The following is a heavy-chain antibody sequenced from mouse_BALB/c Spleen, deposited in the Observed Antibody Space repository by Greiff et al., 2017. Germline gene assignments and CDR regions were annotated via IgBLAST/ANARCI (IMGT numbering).Heavy chain of an antibody. J-gene: IGHJ4*01. CDR2: ISIYYDNT. V-gene: IGHV1-67*01. CDR1: GYTFTDYA. Sequence: QVQLKESGPELVRPGESVKISCKGSGYTFTDYAMHWVKQSHAKSLEWIGVISIYYDNTNYNQKFKGKATMTVDKSSSTAYMELARLTSEDSAIYYCARRKSYGHYAMDYWGQGTSVTVSS. D-gene: IGHD1-1*02. CDR3: ARRKSYGHYAMDY.